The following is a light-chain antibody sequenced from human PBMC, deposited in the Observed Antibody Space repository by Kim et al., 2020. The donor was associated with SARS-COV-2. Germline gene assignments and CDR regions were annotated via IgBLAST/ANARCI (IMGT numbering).Light chain of an antibody. Sequence: DIQMTQSPSSLSASLGDRVTITCQASQDITNYLNWYHQKPGKVPKLLIYDASNLETGVPSRFSGAGSGTDFTFSISSLQPEDIGTYYCQQYHNLPLTFGVGTKLEI. CDR3: QQYHNLPLT. J-gene: IGKJ4*01. CDR2: DAS. CDR1: QDITNY. V-gene: IGKV1-33*01.